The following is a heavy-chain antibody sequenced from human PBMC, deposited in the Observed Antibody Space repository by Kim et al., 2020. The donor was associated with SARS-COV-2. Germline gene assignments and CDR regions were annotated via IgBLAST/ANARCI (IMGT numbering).Heavy chain of an antibody. CDR2: ISYDGRNK. CDR1: GLSFDSSA. CDR3: ARGNYYESVGLSDYYNVMAV. V-gene: IGHV3-30-3*01. D-gene: IGHD3-22*01. J-gene: IGHJ6*02. Sequence: GGSLRLSCAASGLSFDSSAMNWVRQAPGKGLEWVAVISYDGRNKEYADSVKGRFTISRDNPKSTLYLQMNSLRAEDTAVYYCARGNYYESVGLSDYYNVMAVWGQGTTVTVSS.